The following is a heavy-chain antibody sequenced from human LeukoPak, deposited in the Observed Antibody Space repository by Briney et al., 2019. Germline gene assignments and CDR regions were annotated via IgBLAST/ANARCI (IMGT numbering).Heavy chain of an antibody. V-gene: IGHV3-23*01. D-gene: IGHD5-18*01. CDR3: AKDTGAGIQLSGRVFGWFDP. J-gene: IGHJ5*02. CDR1: GFTFGSYA. Sequence: PGGSLRLSCAVSGFTFGSYAMSWVRQTPGKGLQWVSAIGGTGGGTIYADSVKGRFTISRDNSKNTLYLQMNSLRAEDTAVYYCAKDTGAGIQLSGRVFGWFDPWGQGTLVTVSS. CDR2: IGGTGGGT.